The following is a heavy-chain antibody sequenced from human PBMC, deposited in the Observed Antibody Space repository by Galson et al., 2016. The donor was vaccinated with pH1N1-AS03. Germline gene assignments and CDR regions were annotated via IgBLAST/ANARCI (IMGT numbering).Heavy chain of an antibody. CDR2: ISFRGSS. CDR1: GDSVISKNYY. J-gene: IGHJ4*02. D-gene: IGHD1-1*01. V-gene: IGHV4-39*07. Sequence: SETLSLTCSVSGDSVISKNYYWGWVRQPPGKGLEWIGSISFRGSSYYNPALKSRVRISLDESNNQFSLDLNSVTAADTALYYCVMDTTTWMRFDYWGQGVLVIVSS. CDR3: VMDTTTWMRFDY.